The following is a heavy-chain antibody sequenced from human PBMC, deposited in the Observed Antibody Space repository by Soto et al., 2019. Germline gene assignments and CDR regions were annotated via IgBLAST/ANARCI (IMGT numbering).Heavy chain of an antibody. V-gene: IGHV3-7*01. Sequence: GGSLRLSCAASGFTFSSFWMDWVRQAPGKGLEWVANINPDGSEKHYVDSVKGRFTISRDNAKNSLYLQMSSLTAEDSSLYYCSRSLDSWGQGTPVTVYS. J-gene: IGHJ4*02. CDR3: SRSLDS. CDR1: GFTFSSFW. CDR2: INPDGSEK.